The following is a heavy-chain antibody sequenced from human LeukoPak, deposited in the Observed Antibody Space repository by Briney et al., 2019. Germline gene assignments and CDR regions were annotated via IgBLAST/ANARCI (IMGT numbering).Heavy chain of an antibody. CDR1: GGTFSSYA. Sequence: ASVKVSCKASGGTFSSYAISWVRQAPGQGLEWMGGIIPIFGTANYAQKFQGRVTITADESTSTAYMEPSSLRSEDTAVYYCAREFTVTTGYFDYWGQGTLVTVSS. CDR2: IIPIFGTA. J-gene: IGHJ4*02. CDR3: AREFTVTTGYFDY. D-gene: IGHD4-17*01. V-gene: IGHV1-69*13.